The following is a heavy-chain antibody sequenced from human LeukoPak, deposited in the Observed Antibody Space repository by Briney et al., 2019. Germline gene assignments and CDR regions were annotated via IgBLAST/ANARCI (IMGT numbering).Heavy chain of an antibody. V-gene: IGHV3-7*01. D-gene: IGHD1-26*01. CDR1: GFTFSSYW. CDR2: IKQDGSEK. CDR3: ARDYSSGSYRAEYFQH. Sequence: GGSLRLSCAASGFTFSSYWRSWVRQAPGKGLEWVANIKQDGSEKYYVDSVKGRFTISRDNAKNSLYLQMNSLRAEDTAVYYCARDYSSGSYRAEYFQHWGQGTLVTVSS. J-gene: IGHJ1*01.